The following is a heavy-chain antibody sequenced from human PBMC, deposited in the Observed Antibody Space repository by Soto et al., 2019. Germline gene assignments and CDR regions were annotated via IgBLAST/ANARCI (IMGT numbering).Heavy chain of an antibody. CDR1: GFTFSDYY. J-gene: IGHJ6*02. CDR3: AREGDMVRGVMALDYYYGMDV. V-gene: IGHV3-11*06. CDR2: ISSSSSYT. D-gene: IGHD3-10*01. Sequence: PGGSLRLSCAASGFTFSDYYMSWIRQAPGKGLEWVSYISSSSSYTNYADSVKGRFTISRDNAKNSLYLQMNSLRAEDTAVYYCAREGDMVRGVMALDYYYGMDVWGQGTTVTVSS.